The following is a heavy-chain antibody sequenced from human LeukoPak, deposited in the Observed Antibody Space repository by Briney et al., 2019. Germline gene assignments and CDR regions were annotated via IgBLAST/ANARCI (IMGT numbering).Heavy chain of an antibody. J-gene: IGHJ4*02. CDR3: ATGLGRFDC. CDR2: LYSGGSI. Sequence: PGGSLRLSCAAPGLTVSSNHMSWVRQAPGKGLEWVSVLYSGGSIFYAGSVKGRFIISRDSSKNTLYLQMNSPRVEDTAVYYCATGLGRFDCWGQGTLVTVSS. D-gene: IGHD1-14*01. V-gene: IGHV3-66*01. CDR1: GLTVSSNH.